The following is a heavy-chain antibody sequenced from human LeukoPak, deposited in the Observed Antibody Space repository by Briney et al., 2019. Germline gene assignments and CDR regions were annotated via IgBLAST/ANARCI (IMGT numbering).Heavy chain of an antibody. Sequence: SETLSLTCTVSGGSISSYYWSWIRQPSGKGLEWIGYIYYSGSTNYNPSLKSRVTISVDTSKNQFSLKLSSVTAADTAVYYCARASIAVAAGGRWFDPWGQGTLVTVSS. CDR3: ARASIAVAAGGRWFDP. D-gene: IGHD6-19*01. CDR2: IYYSGST. V-gene: IGHV4-59*01. J-gene: IGHJ5*02. CDR1: GGSISSYY.